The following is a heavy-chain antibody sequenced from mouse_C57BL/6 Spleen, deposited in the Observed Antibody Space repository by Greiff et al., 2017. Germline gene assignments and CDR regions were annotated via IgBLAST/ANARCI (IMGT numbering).Heavy chain of an antibody. CDR2: IHPNSGST. Sequence: QVHVKQPGAELVKPGASVKLSCKASGYTFTSYWMHWVKQRPGQGLEWIGMIHPNSGSTNYNEKFKSKATLTVDKSSSTAYMQLSSLTSEDSAVYYCARFEDYAMDYWGQGTSVTVSS. CDR1: GYTFTSYW. CDR3: ARFEDYAMDY. J-gene: IGHJ4*01. V-gene: IGHV1-64*01.